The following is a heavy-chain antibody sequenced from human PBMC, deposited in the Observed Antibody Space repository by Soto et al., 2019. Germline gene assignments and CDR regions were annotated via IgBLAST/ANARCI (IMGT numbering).Heavy chain of an antibody. CDR1: GFTFSSYG. CDR2: ISYDGSNK. Sequence: GGSLRLSCAASGFTFSSYGMHWVRQAPGKGLEWVAVISYDGSNKYYADSVKGRFTISRDNSKNTLYLQMNSLRAEDTAVYYCANLYDYVWGSYRSKDAFDIWGQGTMVTVSS. J-gene: IGHJ3*02. D-gene: IGHD3-16*02. V-gene: IGHV3-30*18. CDR3: ANLYDYVWGSYRSKDAFDI.